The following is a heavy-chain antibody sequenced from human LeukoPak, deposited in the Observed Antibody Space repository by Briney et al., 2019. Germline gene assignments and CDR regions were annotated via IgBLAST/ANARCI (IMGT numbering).Heavy chain of an antibody. Sequence: SETLSLTCSVSGDSINNNFWTWIRQPPGKRLEWNGYIYHSGTTNYNPSLNSRVTMLIDASKNQISLKLSSVTAADTAVYYCVRVIRSWFDTWGQGTLVTVSS. V-gene: IGHV4-59*01. CDR1: GDSINNNF. CDR3: VRVIRSWFDT. J-gene: IGHJ5*02. CDR2: IYHSGTT.